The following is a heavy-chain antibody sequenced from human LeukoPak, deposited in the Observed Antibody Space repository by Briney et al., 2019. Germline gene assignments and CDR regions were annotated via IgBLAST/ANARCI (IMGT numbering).Heavy chain of an antibody. CDR2: ISAYNGNT. Sequence: GASVKVSCKASGYTFTSYGISWVRQAPGQGLEWMGWISAYNGNTNYAQKLQGRVTMTTDTSTSTAYMELRSLRSDDTAVYYCARAPSSVRFLEWLLPPQDYWGQGTLVTVSS. D-gene: IGHD3-3*01. V-gene: IGHV1-18*01. J-gene: IGHJ4*02. CDR3: ARAPSSVRFLEWLLPPQDY. CDR1: GYTFTSYG.